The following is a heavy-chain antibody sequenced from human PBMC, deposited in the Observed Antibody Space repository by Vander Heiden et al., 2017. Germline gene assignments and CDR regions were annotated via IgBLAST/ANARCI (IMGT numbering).Heavy chain of an antibody. Sequence: QVQRVQSGAEVKKPGSSVQVSCKASGGTFSSYAISWVRQAPGQGLEWMGGIIPIFGTANYAQKVQGRVTITADESTSTAYMELSRLRSEDTAVYYCARDCYGSGRQDWFDPWGQGTLVTVSS. CDR3: ARDCYGSGRQDWFDP. CDR2: IIPIFGTA. D-gene: IGHD3-10*01. V-gene: IGHV1-69*01. CDR1: GGTFSSYA. J-gene: IGHJ5*02.